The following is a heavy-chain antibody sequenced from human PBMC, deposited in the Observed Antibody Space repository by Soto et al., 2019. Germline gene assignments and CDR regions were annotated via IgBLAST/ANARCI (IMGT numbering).Heavy chain of an antibody. Sequence: QVQLQESGPGLVKPSETLSLTCTVSGGSISSYYWSWIRQPPGKGLEWFGYIYYSGSTNYSPSLKSRVTISVDTSKNQFSLKLSSVTAADTAVYYCARETRYYYDSSGYLYYFDYWGQGTLVTVSS. V-gene: IGHV4-59*01. CDR1: GGSISSYY. D-gene: IGHD3-22*01. CDR3: ARETRYYYDSSGYLYYFDY. J-gene: IGHJ4*02. CDR2: IYYSGST.